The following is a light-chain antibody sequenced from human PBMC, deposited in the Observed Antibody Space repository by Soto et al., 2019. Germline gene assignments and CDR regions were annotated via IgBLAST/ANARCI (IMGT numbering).Light chain of an antibody. Sequence: DSQLTQSPPSLSASVGDRVTITCRASQAIINVVAWYQQRPWAVPKLLIYGASTWQSGVPSRFSGSGSGTYLTLSISTLQPEDVGTFYCQKYQSAPPTFGHGTRVEIK. CDR3: QKYQSAPPT. J-gene: IGKJ1*01. CDR1: QAIINV. V-gene: IGKV1-27*01. CDR2: GAS.